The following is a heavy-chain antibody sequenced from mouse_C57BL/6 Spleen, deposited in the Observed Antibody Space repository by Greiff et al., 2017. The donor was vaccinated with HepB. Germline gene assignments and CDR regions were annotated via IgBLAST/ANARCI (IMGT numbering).Heavy chain of an antibody. CDR2: IYPGSGST. Sequence: QVQLQQPGAELVKPGASVKMSCKASGYTFTSYWITWVKQRPGQGLEWIGDIYPGSGSTNYNEKFKSKATLTGDTSSSTAYMQLSSLTSEDSAVYYCARTHDYCISGDYWGQGTTLTVSS. D-gene: IGHD2-4*01. CDR1: GYTFTSYW. V-gene: IGHV1-55*01. CDR3: ARTHDYCISGDY. J-gene: IGHJ2*01.